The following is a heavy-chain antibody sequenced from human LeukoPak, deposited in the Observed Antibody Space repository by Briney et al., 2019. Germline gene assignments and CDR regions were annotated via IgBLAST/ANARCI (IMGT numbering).Heavy chain of an antibody. CDR3: ARDPSSSYNYDY. CDR1: GFTFSSYW. V-gene: IGHV3-74*01. J-gene: IGHJ4*02. D-gene: IGHD5-24*01. CDR2: INSDGSST. Sequence: PGGSLRLSCAASGFTFSSYWMHWVRQAPGKGLVWVSRINSDGSSTSYADSVKGRFTISRDNAKNTLYLQMNSLRAEDTAVYYSARDPSSSYNYDYWGQGTLVTVSS.